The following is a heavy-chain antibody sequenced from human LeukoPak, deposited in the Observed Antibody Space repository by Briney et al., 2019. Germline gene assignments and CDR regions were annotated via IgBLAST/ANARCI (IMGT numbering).Heavy chain of an antibody. D-gene: IGHD1-26*01. CDR1: GGSISSYY. CDR3: AREDSGSYYYYFDY. J-gene: IGHJ4*02. Sequence: PSETLSLTCTVSGGSISSYYWSWIRQPPGKGLEWIGYIYYRGDTNYNASLKSRVTISVDTSKNQFSLNLSSVTAADTAVYYCAREDSGSYYYYFDYWGQGTLVTVSS. V-gene: IGHV4-59*01. CDR2: IYYRGDT.